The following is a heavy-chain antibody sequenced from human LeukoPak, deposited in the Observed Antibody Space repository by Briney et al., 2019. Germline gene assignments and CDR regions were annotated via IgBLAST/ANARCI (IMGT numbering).Heavy chain of an antibody. CDR3: ARGLKAAAGPPFFVY. V-gene: IGHV1-8*01. J-gene: IGHJ4*02. CDR2: MNPNSGNT. D-gene: IGHD6-13*01. Sequence: GASVKVSCKAPGYTFTSYDINWVRQATGQGLEWMGWMNPNSGNTGYAQKFQGRVTMTRNTSISTAYMELSSLRSEDTAVYYCARGLKAAAGPPFFVYWGQGTLVTVSS. CDR1: GYTFTSYD.